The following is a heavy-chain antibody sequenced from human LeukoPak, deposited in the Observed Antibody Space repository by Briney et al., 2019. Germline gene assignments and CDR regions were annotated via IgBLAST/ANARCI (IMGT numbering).Heavy chain of an antibody. J-gene: IGHJ5*02. CDR2: IYYSGST. CDR1: GYSISSSSYY. V-gene: IGHV4-39*01. D-gene: IGHD1-26*01. Sequence: SATLSLTCTVSGYSISSSSYYWVWIRHRPGKGLEWIVSIYYSGSTYYNPSLKSRITITVPTSNTPFSLQRSPMTDAHTADYYCARNNKSGSYYLYWFEPWGQGTLVTVSS. CDR3: ARNNKSGSYYLYWFEP.